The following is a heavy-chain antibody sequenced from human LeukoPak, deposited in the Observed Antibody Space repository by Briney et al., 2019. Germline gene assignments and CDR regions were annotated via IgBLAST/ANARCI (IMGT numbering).Heavy chain of an antibody. CDR3: ARAFRVVVTAMKLDP. V-gene: IGHV1-8*01. D-gene: IGHD2-21*02. CDR2: MNPNSGNT. Sequence: GASVKVSCKASGYTFTSYDINWVRQATGQGLEWMGWMNPNSGNTGYAQKFQGRVTMTRNISISTAYMELSSLRSEDTAVYYCARAFRVVVTAMKLDPWGQGTLVTVSS. CDR1: GYTFTSYD. J-gene: IGHJ5*02.